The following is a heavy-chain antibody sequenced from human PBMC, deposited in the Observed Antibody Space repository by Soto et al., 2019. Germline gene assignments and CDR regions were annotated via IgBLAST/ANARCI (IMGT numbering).Heavy chain of an antibody. CDR3: AVDEYSSGWYGYYYYYGMDV. V-gene: IGHV1-58*01. D-gene: IGHD6-19*01. J-gene: IGHJ6*02. Sequence: SVKVSCKASGFTFTSSAVQWVRQARGQRLEWIGWIVVGSGNTNYAQKFQERVTITRDMSTSTAYMELSSLRSEDTAVYYCAVDEYSSGWYGYYYYYGMDVWGQGATVTVSS. CDR1: GFTFTSSA. CDR2: IVVGSGNT.